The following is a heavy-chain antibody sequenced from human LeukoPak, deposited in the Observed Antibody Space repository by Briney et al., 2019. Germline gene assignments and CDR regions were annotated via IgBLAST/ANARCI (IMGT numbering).Heavy chain of an antibody. D-gene: IGHD2-2*01. CDR3: ARDEYLWVVIQLGLFDY. V-gene: IGHV3-20*04. CDR1: GFTFDDYG. J-gene: IGHJ4*02. CDR2: INWNGGST. Sequence: GSLRLSCAASGFTFDDYGMSWVRQAPGKGLEWVSGINWNGGSTGYADSVKGRFTISRDNSKNTLYLQMNSLRAEDTAVYYCARDEYLWVVIQLGLFDYWGQGTLVTVSS.